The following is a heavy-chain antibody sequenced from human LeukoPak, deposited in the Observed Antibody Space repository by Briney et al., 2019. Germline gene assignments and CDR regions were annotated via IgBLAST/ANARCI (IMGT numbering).Heavy chain of an antibody. J-gene: IGHJ6*03. CDR2: IYHSGST. V-gene: IGHV4-30-2*01. Sequence: PSETLSLTCTVSGGSISSGGYYWSWIRQPPGKGLEWIGYIYHSGSTYYNPSLKSRVTISVDRSKNQFSLKLSSVTAADTAVYYCARDRGDSGSYGYYYYYMAVWGKGTTVTVPS. CDR1: GGSISSGGYY. CDR3: ARDRGDSGSYGYYYYYMAV. D-gene: IGHD1-26*01.